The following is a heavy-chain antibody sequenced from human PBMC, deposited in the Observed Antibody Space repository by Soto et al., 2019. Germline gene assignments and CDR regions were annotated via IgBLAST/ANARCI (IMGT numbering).Heavy chain of an antibody. V-gene: IGHV4-34*01. J-gene: IGHJ6*03. CDR1: GGSFSGYY. CDR3: ARGRAGAAPYYMDV. D-gene: IGHD6-19*01. Sequence: PSETLSLTCAVYGGSFSGYYWSWIRQPPGKGLEWIGEINHSGSTNYNPSLKSRVTIPVDTSKNQFSLKLSSVTAADTAVYYCARGRAGAAPYYMDVWGKGTTVTVSS. CDR2: INHSGST.